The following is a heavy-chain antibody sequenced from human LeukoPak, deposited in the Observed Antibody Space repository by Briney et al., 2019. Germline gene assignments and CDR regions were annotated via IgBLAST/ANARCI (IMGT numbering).Heavy chain of an antibody. V-gene: IGHV3-21*01. Sequence: SGGSLRLSCAASGFTVSSNYMNWVRQAPGKGLEWVSSISSSSSYIYYADSVKGRFTISRDNAKNSLYLQMNSLRAEDTAVYYCARVGSSSGYGYWGQGTLVTVSS. CDR3: ARVGSSSGYGY. D-gene: IGHD6-6*01. CDR1: GFTVSSNY. J-gene: IGHJ4*02. CDR2: ISSSSSYI.